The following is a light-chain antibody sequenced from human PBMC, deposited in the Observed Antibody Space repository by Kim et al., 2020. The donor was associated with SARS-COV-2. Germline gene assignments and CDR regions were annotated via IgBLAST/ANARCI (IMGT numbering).Light chain of an antibody. CDR2: EDN. CDR3: QSYDSSNVV. Sequence: GKKVTMSCTGSSGSIASNYVQWYQQRPGSAPTAVIYEDNQRPYGVPDRFSGSIDSSSNSASLTISGLKTEDEADYYCQSYDSSNVVFGGGTQLTVL. J-gene: IGLJ2*01. V-gene: IGLV6-57*02. CDR1: SGSIASNY.